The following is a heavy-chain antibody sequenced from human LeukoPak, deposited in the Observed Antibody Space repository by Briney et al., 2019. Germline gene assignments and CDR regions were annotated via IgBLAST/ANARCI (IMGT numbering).Heavy chain of an antibody. CDR3: ARGYYGSGSYHYYYYGMDV. V-gene: IGHV4-4*07. CDR2: IYTSGST. Sequence: SETLSLTCTVSGGSISSYYWSWIRQPAGKGLEWIGRIYTSGSTNYNPSLKSRVTMSVDTSKNQFSLKLSSMTAADTAVYYCARGYYGSGSYHYYYYGMDVWGQGTTVTVSS. J-gene: IGHJ6*02. CDR1: GGSISSYY. D-gene: IGHD3-10*01.